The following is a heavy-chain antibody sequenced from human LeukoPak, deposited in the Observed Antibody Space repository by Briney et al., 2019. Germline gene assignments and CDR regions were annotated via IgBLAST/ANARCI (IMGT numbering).Heavy chain of an antibody. V-gene: IGHV3-33*01. J-gene: IGHJ4*02. CDR2: IWYDGSNK. CDR3: ARDNQWLGGPGASYYFDY. D-gene: IGHD6-19*01. CDR1: GFTFSSYG. Sequence: GGSLRLSCAASGFTFSSYGMHWIRQAPGKGLERVAVIWYDGSNKYYADSVKGRFTISRDNSKNTLYLQMNSLRAEDTAVYYCARDNQWLGGPGASYYFDYWGQGTLVTVSS.